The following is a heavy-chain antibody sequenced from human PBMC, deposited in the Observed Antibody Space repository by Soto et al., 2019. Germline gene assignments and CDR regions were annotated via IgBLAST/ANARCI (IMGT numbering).Heavy chain of an antibody. V-gene: IGHV4-30-4*01. CDR1: GGSISSGDYY. CDR2: IYYSGST. J-gene: IGHJ6*02. Sequence: SETLSLTCTVSGGSISSGDYYWSWIRQPPGKGLEWIGYIYYSGSTYYNPSLKSRVTISVDTSKNQFSLKLSSVTAADTAVYYCARVSPPYCSSTSCSQYYYYYGMDVWGQGTTVTVSS. CDR3: ARVSPPYCSSTSCSQYYYYYGMDV. D-gene: IGHD2-2*01.